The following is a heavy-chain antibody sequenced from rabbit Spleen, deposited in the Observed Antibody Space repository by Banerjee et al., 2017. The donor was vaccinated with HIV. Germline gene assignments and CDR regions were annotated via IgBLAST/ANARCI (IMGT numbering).Heavy chain of an antibody. CDR2: IYAGSSGST. D-gene: IGHD2-1*01. CDR1: GFSFSSSYY. J-gene: IGHJ4*01. CDR3: AIATMTLVITDL. Sequence: QSLEESGGGLVKPEGSLTLTCTASGFSFSSSYYICWVRQAPEKGLEWIACIYAGSSGSTYYASWAKGRFTVSKTSSTTVTLQMTGLTAADTATYFCAIATMTLVITDLWGPGTLVTVS. V-gene: IGHV1S40*01.